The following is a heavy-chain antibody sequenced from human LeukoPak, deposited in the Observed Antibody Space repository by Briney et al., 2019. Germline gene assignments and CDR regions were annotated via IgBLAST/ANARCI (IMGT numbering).Heavy chain of an antibody. CDR3: AREVYTLYGDYEFFVDY. D-gene: IGHD4-17*01. Sequence: ASVKVSCKASGGTFSSYAISWVRQAPGQGLEWMGWISAYNGNTNYAQKLQGRVTMTTDTSTSTAYMELRSLRSDDTAVYYCAREVYTLYGDYEFFVDYWGQGTLVTVSS. V-gene: IGHV1-18*01. CDR1: GGTFSSYA. CDR2: ISAYNGNT. J-gene: IGHJ4*02.